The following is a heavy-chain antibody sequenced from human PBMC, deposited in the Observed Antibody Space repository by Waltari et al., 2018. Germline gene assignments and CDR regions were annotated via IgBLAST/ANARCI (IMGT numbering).Heavy chain of an antibody. CDR3: ARGGRITMIVVVPRAFDI. D-gene: IGHD3-22*01. CDR1: GYTFTSYA. J-gene: IGHJ3*02. CDR2: INAGNGNT. V-gene: IGHV1-3*01. Sequence: QVQLVQSGAEVKKPGASVKVSCKASGYTFTSYAMHLVRQAPGQRLEWMGWINAGNGNTKYSQKFQGRVTITRDTSASTAYMELSSLRSEDTAVYYCARGGRITMIVVVPRAFDIWGQGTMVTVSS.